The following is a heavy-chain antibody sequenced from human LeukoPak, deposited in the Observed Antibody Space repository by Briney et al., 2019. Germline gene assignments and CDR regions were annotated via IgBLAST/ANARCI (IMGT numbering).Heavy chain of an antibody. D-gene: IGHD3-10*01. V-gene: IGHV4-59*01. CDR3: ARESMVRGVTFDY. J-gene: IGHJ4*02. CDR1: GGSISSYY. Sequence: SETLSLTCTVSGGSISSYYWSWIRQPPRKGLEWIGYIYYSGSTNYNPSLKSRVTISVDTSKNQFSLKLSSVTAADTAVYYCARESMVRGVTFDYWGQGTLATVSS. CDR2: IYYSGST.